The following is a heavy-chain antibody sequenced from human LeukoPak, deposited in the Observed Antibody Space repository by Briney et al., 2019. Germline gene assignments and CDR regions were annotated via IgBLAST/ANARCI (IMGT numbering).Heavy chain of an antibody. D-gene: IGHD1-1*01. V-gene: IGHV3-23*01. CDR3: AKRETTWDYFDY. Sequence: GGSLRLSCEASEFSSRTHKRKWVRQAPGKGLEWVTAISGSGGSTYHADSVKGRFTISRDNSKNTLYLQMNSLRAEDTAVYYCAKRETTWDYFDYWGQGTLVTVSS. CDR1: EFSSRTHK. J-gene: IGHJ4*02. CDR2: ISGSGGST.